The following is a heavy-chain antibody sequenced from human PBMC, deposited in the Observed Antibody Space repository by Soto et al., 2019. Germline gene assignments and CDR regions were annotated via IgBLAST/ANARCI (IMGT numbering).Heavy chain of an antibody. CDR1: GGSISSGGYY. D-gene: IGHD4-17*01. Sequence: QVQLQESGPGLVKPSQTLSLTCTVSGGSISSGGYYWSRIRQHPGKGLEWIGYIYYSGSTYYNPSLTSRVTISVDTSKNQFSLKLSSVTAAGTAVYYCASYGDYTGGYFDLWGRGTLVTVSS. J-gene: IGHJ2*01. CDR3: ASYGDYTGGYFDL. V-gene: IGHV4-31*03. CDR2: IYYSGST.